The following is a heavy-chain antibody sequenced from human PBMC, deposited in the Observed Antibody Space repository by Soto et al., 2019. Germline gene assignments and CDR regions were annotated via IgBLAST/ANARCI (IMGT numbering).Heavy chain of an antibody. J-gene: IGHJ4*02. V-gene: IGHV1-18*04. Sequence: PGASVKVSCKASGYTFTSYGISWVRQAPGQGLEWMGWISAYNGNTNYAQKLQGRVTMTTDTSTSTAYMELRSLRSDDTAVYYCARDPWTYYYDSSGYYSLDYWGQGTLVTVSS. CDR1: GYTFTSYG. CDR2: ISAYNGNT. CDR3: ARDPWTYYYDSSGYYSLDY. D-gene: IGHD3-22*01.